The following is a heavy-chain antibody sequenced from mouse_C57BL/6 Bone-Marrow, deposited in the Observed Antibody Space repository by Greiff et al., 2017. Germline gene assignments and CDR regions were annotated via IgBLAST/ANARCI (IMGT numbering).Heavy chain of an antibody. V-gene: IGHV14-3*01. D-gene: IGHD1-1*01. CDR2: IDPANGNT. CDR1: GFNIKNTY. CDR3: ARRGYYGSGAMDY. Sequence: VHVKQSVAELVRPGASVKLSCTASGFNIKNTYMHWVKQRPEQGLEWIGRIDPANGNTKYAPKFQGKATITADTSSNPAYLQLSSLTSEDTAIYYCARRGYYGSGAMDYWGQGTSVTVSS. J-gene: IGHJ4*01.